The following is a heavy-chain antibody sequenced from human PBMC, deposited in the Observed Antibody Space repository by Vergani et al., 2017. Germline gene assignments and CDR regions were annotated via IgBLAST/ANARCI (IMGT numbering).Heavy chain of an antibody. J-gene: IGHJ4*02. CDR1: GFSLTTGGEG. D-gene: IGHD3-10*01. V-gene: IGHV2-5*01. Sequence: QITLRESGPTLVKPTQTLTLTCTFSGFSLTTGGEGVGWIRQPPGRALEWLAFVYWNDDERYSPSLKSRVTITKDTSKNEVILTMATMDPVDTATYYCAHADYYGTYYFDYWGQGTLVTVSS. CDR3: AHADYYGTYYFDY. CDR2: VYWNDDE.